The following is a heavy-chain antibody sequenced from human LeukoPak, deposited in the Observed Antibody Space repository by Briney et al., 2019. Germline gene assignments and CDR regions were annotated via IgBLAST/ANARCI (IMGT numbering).Heavy chain of an antibody. CDR1: GFTFSDYY. CDR3: ASEHSGNYNRPFDY. D-gene: IGHD1-26*01. V-gene: IGHV3-11*04. Sequence: GGSLRLSCAASGFTFSDYYMSWIRQAPGKGLEWVSYISSSGSTIYYADSVKGRFTISRDNAKNSLYLQMNSLRAEDTAVYYCASEHSGNYNRPFDYWGQGTLVTVSS. CDR2: ISSSGSTI. J-gene: IGHJ4*02.